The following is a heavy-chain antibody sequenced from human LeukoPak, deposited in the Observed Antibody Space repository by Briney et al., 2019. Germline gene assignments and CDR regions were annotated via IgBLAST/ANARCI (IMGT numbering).Heavy chain of an antibody. CDR2: IYESGTT. Sequence: SETLSLTCAVYGGSFSGYYWSWVRQPPGEGLEWIGEIYESGTTKYNPSLKSRVAISMVPSKQQFSLRLSSVTAADTAVYYCARGAWATRLASWGLGTPVTVSS. CDR1: GGSFSGYY. J-gene: IGHJ4*02. D-gene: IGHD2-15*01. CDR3: ARGAWATRLAS. V-gene: IGHV4-34*01.